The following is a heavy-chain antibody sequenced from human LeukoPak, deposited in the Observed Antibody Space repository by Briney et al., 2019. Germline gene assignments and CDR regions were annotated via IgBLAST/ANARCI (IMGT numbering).Heavy chain of an antibody. D-gene: IGHD1-14*01. CDR2: IYHSGST. Sequence: SETLSLTCTVSGGSISSGGYYWSWIRQPPGKGLEWIGYIYHSGSTYYNPSLKSRVTISVDRSKNQFSLKLSSVTAADTAVYYCARSPERSDAFDIWGQGTMVTVSS. J-gene: IGHJ3*02. CDR3: ARSPERSDAFDI. CDR1: GGSISSGGYY. V-gene: IGHV4-30-2*01.